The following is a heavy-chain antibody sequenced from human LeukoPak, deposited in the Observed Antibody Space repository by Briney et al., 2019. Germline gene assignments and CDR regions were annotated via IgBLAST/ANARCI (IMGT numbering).Heavy chain of an antibody. J-gene: IGHJ6*03. CDR2: IIPIFGTA. CDR1: GGTFSSYA. D-gene: IGHD6-13*01. V-gene: IGHV1-69*06. Sequence: RASVKVSCKASGGTFSSYAISWVRQAPGQGLEWMGGIIPIFGTANYAQKFQGRVTITADKSTSTAYMELSSLRSEDTAVYYCARVGYQQLAARYYCYYMDVWGKGTTVTVSS. CDR3: ARVGYQQLAARYYCYYMDV.